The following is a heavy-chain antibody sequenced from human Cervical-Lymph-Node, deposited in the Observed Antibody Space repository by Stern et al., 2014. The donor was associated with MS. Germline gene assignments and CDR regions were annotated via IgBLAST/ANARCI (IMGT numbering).Heavy chain of an antibody. Sequence: VQLVESGGGLVKPGGSLRLSCAASGFTFSDYYMSWIRQAPGKGLEWVSYISSSSSYTNYADSVKGRFTISRDNAKNSLYLQMNSLRAEDTAVYYCARVSAYCGGDCYAYYFDYWGQGTLVTVSS. V-gene: IGHV3-11*06. CDR2: ISSSSSYT. J-gene: IGHJ4*02. CDR1: GFTFSDYY. D-gene: IGHD2-21*02. CDR3: ARVSAYCGGDCYAYYFDY.